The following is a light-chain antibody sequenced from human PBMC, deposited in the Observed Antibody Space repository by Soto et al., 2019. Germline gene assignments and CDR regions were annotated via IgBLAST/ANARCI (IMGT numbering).Light chain of an antibody. J-gene: IGLJ2*01. CDR3: CSDTSRSTHV. Sequence: QSALTQPASVSGSPGQSITISCTGTSSDVGGYNFFSCYQHHPGKVHQLMIFDVNRRPSGVSDRFSCSKSGNTASLTIAGLQAEDEGDYYGCSDTSRSTHVFGSGTKLTVL. CDR1: SSDVGGYNF. CDR2: DVN. V-gene: IGLV2-14*03.